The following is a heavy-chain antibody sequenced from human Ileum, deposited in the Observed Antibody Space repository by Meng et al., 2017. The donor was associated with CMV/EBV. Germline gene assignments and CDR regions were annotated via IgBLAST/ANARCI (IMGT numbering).Heavy chain of an antibody. J-gene: IGHJ4*02. D-gene: IGHD2-2*01. CDR2: IYSGGST. V-gene: IGHV3-53*01. CDR1: GFTLGDYW. Sequence: GGSLRLSCAAFGFTLGDYWMNGVRKAPGKGLEWVSVIYSGGSTYYADSVKGRFTISRDNSKNTLYLQMNSLRAEDTAVYYCATDIVVVPAGPVVYWGQGTLVTVSS. CDR3: ATDIVVVPAGPVVY.